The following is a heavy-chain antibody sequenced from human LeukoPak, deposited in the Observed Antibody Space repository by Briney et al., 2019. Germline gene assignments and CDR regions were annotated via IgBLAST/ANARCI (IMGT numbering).Heavy chain of an antibody. CDR1: GLTFSSYW. V-gene: IGHV3-7*01. CDR2: IKKEGREK. J-gene: IGHJ6*02. CDR3: ARDGFCSSTTCYVPDYYNMDV. Sequence: GGSLRLSCAASGLTFSSYWRTWFRQAPGKGLEWVPNIKKEGREKYYVDSVKGRFTISRDNAKSSLYLQMNSLRAEDTAVYYCARDGFCSSTTCYVPDYYNMDVWGQETTVTVSS. D-gene: IGHD2-2*03.